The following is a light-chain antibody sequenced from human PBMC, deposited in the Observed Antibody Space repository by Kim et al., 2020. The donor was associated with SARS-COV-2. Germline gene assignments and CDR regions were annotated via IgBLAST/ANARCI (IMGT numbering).Light chain of an antibody. CDR1: RNVDDY. Sequence: GDRVTITCRASRNVDDYLAWYQQKPGGAPKLLIFKASTLKSGVPSRFSGSGSGTEFTLTTSSLQPDDFGTYYCQQYRSYPWTFGQGTKVDI. J-gene: IGKJ1*01. CDR3: QQYRSYPWT. V-gene: IGKV1-5*03. CDR2: KAS.